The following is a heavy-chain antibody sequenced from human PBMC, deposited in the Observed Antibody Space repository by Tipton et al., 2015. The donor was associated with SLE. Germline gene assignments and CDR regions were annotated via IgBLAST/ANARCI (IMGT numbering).Heavy chain of an antibody. CDR2: IYYTGTTT. CDR1: GGSVSSSSKY. D-gene: IGHD6-19*01. CDR3: ARHTTTEWFRLVMGASWFDP. V-gene: IGHV4-39*07. Sequence: TLSLTCTVSGGSVSSSSKYWAWIRQPPGKGLEWIGSIYYTGTTTYYNPSLKSRVTISVDTSKNQFSLWLSSVTAADTAVYYCARHTTTEWFRLVMGASWFDPWGQGTLVTVSS. J-gene: IGHJ5*02.